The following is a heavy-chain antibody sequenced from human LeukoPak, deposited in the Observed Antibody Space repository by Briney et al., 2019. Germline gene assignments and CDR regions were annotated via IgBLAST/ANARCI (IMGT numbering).Heavy chain of an antibody. J-gene: IGHJ4*02. D-gene: IGHD5-18*01. V-gene: IGHV1-69*13. CDR3: AREGYSYGASRYFDY. CDR1: GYTFTSYD. Sequence: ASVKVSCKASGYTFTSYDVNWVRQATGQGLGWMGGIIPIFGTANYAQKFQGRVTITADESTSTAYMELSSLRSEDTAVYYCAREGYSYGASRYFDYWGQGTLVTVSS. CDR2: IIPIFGTA.